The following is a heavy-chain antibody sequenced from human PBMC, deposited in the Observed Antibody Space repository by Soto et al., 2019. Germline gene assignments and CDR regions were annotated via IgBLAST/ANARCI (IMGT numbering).Heavy chain of an antibody. V-gene: IGHV4-31*03. CDR1: GGSFSSGGYY. J-gene: IGHJ2*01. Sequence: QVQLQESGPGLVKPSQTLSLTCTVSGGSFSSGGYYWSWIRQHPGKGLEWIGYIYYSGSTYYNPSLRSRVTISVDTSKNQCSRELSSVPAADTAVYYCARGPDSSHWYFDLWGRGTLVTVSS. CDR2: IYYSGST. D-gene: IGHD3-3*01. CDR3: ARGPDSSHWYFDL.